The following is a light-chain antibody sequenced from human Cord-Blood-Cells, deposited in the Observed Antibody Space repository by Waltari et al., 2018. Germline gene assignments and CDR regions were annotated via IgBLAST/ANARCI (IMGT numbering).Light chain of an antibody. CDR3: QQYYSTPPT. Sequence: INCKSSQSVLYSSNNKNYLAWYQQKPGQPPKLLIYWASTRESGVPDRFSGSGSGTDFTLTISRLQAEDVAVYYCQQYYSTPPTFGGGTKVEIK. V-gene: IGKV4-1*01. CDR1: QSVLYSSNNKNY. J-gene: IGKJ4*01. CDR2: WAS.